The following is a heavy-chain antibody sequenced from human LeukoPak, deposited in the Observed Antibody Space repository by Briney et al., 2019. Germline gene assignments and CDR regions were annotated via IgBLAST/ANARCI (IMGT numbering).Heavy chain of an antibody. V-gene: IGHV4-39*01. CDR3: ARVWLAARDAFDI. D-gene: IGHD3-10*01. Sequence: SETLSLTCTVSGGSISSSSYYWGWIRQPPGKGLEWIGSIYYSGSTYYNPSLKSRVTISVDTSKNQFSLKLSFVTAADTAVYYCARVWLAARDAFDIWGQGTMVTVSS. CDR2: IYYSGST. CDR1: GGSISSSSYY. J-gene: IGHJ3*02.